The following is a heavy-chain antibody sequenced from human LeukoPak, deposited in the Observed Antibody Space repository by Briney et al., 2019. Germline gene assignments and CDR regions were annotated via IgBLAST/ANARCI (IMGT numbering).Heavy chain of an antibody. D-gene: IGHD6-19*01. V-gene: IGHV3-21*04. CDR3: AREGPIAVAGTFDF. CDR2: ISPSRRSSDI. Sequence: GGSLRLSCVGSGFTFSSYSMNWVRQAPGKGLEWVSSISPSRRSSDIYYEDSVKGRFTISRDNAKNSLFLQMNSLRADDTAVYFCAREGPIAVAGTFDFWGQGTLVTVSS. J-gene: IGHJ4*02. CDR1: GFTFSSYS.